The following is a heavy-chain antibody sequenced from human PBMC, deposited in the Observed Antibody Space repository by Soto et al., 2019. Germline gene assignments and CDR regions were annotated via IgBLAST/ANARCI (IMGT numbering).Heavy chain of an antibody. CDR3: ARVSFDHFVHWFDP. Sequence: QALSLTCAISGDSVSSKTAAWNWIRQSPSRGLEWLGRTYFRSKWYNDYAISVKSRITINPDTSKNQFSLLLNSVTPEDTAVYYCARVSFDHFVHWFDPWGQGTLVTVSS. CDR1: GDSVSSKTAA. V-gene: IGHV6-1*01. D-gene: IGHD3-9*01. CDR2: TYFRSKWYN. J-gene: IGHJ5*02.